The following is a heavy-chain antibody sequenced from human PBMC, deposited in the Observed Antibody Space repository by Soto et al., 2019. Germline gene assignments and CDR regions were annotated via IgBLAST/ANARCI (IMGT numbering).Heavy chain of an antibody. V-gene: IGHV1-24*01. D-gene: IGHD2-2*01. J-gene: IGHJ4*02. CDR3: ATAPLGYCSSTSCYYRYSDY. CDR2: FDPEDGET. Sequence: ASVKVSCKVSGYTLTELSMHWVRQAPGKGLEWMGGFDPEDGETIYAQKFQGRVTMTEDTSTDTAYMELSSLRSEDTAVYYCATAPLGYCSSTSCYYRYSDYWGQGTLVTVSS. CDR1: GYTLTELS.